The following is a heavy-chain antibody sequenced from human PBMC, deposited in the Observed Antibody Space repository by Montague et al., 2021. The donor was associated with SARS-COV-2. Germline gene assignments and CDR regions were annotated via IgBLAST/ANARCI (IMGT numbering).Heavy chain of an antibody. D-gene: IGHD3-10*01. V-gene: IGHV3-30*04. CDR2: ISYDGSNK. CDR1: GFTFSSYA. J-gene: IGHJ4*02. CDR3: ASSLVWFEIDY. Sequence: SLRLSCAASGFTFSSYAMHWVRQAPGKGPDWVAVISYDGSNKYYADSVKGRFTISRDNSRNTLYLQMNSLRAEDTAVYYCASSLVWFEIDYWGQGTLVTVSS.